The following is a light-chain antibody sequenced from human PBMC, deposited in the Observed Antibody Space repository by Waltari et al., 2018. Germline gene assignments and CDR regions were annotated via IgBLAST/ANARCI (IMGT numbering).Light chain of an antibody. Sequence: QLVLTQSPSASASLGASVKLTCTLSSGHSSNIVAWHQQQPEKGPRFLMKVNRDGSHSKGYEIPVRCSGSSSGAERYLTISTVQSEDEAVYYCQTGGHGTWVFGGGTKLTVL. CDR3: QTGGHGTWV. V-gene: IGLV4-69*02. J-gene: IGLJ3*02. CDR1: SGHSSNI. CDR2: VNRDGSH.